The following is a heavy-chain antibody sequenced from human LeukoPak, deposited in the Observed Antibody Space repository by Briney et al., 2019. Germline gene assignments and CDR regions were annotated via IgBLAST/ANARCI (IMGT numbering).Heavy chain of an antibody. CDR1: GYTFTSYD. V-gene: IGHV1-8*02. Sequence: GASVKVSCKASGYTFTSYDINWVRQATGQGLEWMGWMNPNSGNTGYAQKFQGRVTMTRNTSISTAYMELSSLRSEDTAVYYCARSVLGAIDYYYYGMDVWGQGTTVTVSS. D-gene: IGHD1-26*01. J-gene: IGHJ6*02. CDR3: ARSVLGAIDYYYYGMDV. CDR2: MNPNSGNT.